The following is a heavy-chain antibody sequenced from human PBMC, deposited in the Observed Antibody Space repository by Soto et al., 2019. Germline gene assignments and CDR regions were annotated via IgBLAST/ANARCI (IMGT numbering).Heavy chain of an antibody. J-gene: IGHJ3*02. D-gene: IGHD2-8*01. CDR2: ISNRGTP. CDR3: AREVNVVALSDAFDI. CDR1: GDSISSDNYF. Sequence: QVQLQESGPGQVKPSQTLSLICTVSGDSISSDNYFWSWIRQPPGQGLEWIGYISNRGTPYYNPSLKSRVTISLDTSKNRFSLDMYSVTAADTAVYYCAREVNVVALSDAFDIWGQGTMVTVSS. V-gene: IGHV4-30-4*01.